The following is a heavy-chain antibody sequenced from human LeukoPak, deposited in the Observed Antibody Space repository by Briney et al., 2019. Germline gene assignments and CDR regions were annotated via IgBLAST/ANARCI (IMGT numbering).Heavy chain of an antibody. CDR3: AREGPVDAFDI. J-gene: IGHJ3*02. CDR2: INPSSGGT. CDR1: GYTFTGYY. V-gene: IGHV1-2*02. Sequence: ASVKVSCKASGYTFTGYYMHWVRQAPGQGLEWMGWINPSSGGTNYAQKFQGRVTMTRDTSISTAYMELSRLRSDDTAVYYCAREGPVDAFDIWGQGTMVTVSS.